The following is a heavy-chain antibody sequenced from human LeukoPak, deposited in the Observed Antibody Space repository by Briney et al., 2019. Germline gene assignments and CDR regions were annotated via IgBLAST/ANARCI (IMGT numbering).Heavy chain of an antibody. D-gene: IGHD2-15*01. CDR1: GFTFDDYA. V-gene: IGHV3-9*03. CDR3: AKDMIPRVVVVAAPDDAFDI. J-gene: IGHJ3*02. Sequence: GRSLRLSCAASGFTFDDYAMHWVRQAPGKGLEWVSGISWNSGSIGYADSVKGRFTISRDNAKNSPYLQMNSLRAEDMALYYCAKDMIPRVVVVAAPDDAFDIWGQGTMVTVSS. CDR2: ISWNSGSI.